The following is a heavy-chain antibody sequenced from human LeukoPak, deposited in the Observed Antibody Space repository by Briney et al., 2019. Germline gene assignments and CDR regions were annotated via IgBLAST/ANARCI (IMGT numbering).Heavy chain of an antibody. D-gene: IGHD4-23*01. J-gene: IGHJ4*02. CDR2: IYHSGST. Sequence: SETLSLTCTVSGYSISSGYYWGWIRQPPGKGLEWIGSIYHSGSTYYNPSLKSRVTISVDTSKNQFSLKLSSVTAADTAVYYCARVLGSTVVAYYFDYWGQGTLVTVSS. CDR1: GYSISSGYY. CDR3: ARVLGSTVVAYYFDY. V-gene: IGHV4-38-2*02.